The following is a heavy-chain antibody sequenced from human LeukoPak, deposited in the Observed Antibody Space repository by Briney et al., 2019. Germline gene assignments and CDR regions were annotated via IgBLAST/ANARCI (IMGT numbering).Heavy chain of an antibody. D-gene: IGHD1-26*01. J-gene: IGHJ3*02. V-gene: IGHV1-18*01. Sequence: ASVKVSCKASGYTFSKFGISWVRQAPGPGLGWRGWIYNGNIKYAQSLQGRVTMTTDTSTSTAYMELRSLKSDDTAVYYCAKRAYSGSYGRAFDIWGQGTMVTVSS. CDR1: GYTFSKFG. CDR3: AKRAYSGSYGRAFDI. CDR2: IYNGNI.